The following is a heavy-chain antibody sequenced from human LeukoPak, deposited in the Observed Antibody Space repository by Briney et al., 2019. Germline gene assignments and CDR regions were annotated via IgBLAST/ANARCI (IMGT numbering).Heavy chain of an antibody. CDR2: ISAFNGNT. CDR1: GYTFINYG. Sequence: ASVKVSCKASGYTFINYGITWVRQALGQGLEWMGWISAFNGNTNYAQKLQGRVTMTTDTSTSTAYMDLRSLTSDDTAVYYCARGGSYPTSYYFDYWGQGTLVTVSS. CDR3: ARGGSYPTSYYFDY. J-gene: IGHJ4*02. V-gene: IGHV1-18*01. D-gene: IGHD1-26*01.